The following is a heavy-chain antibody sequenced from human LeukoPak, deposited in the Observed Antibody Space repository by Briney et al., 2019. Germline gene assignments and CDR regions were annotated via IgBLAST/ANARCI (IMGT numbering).Heavy chain of an antibody. CDR2: MNPNSGNT. V-gene: IGHV1-8*01. Sequence: GASVKVSCKASGYTFTSYDINWVRQATGQGLEWMGWMNPNSGNTGYAQKFQGRVTMTRNTSISTAYMELSSLRSEDTAVYYCATASIAARPGAFDIWAQGTMVTVSS. D-gene: IGHD6-6*01. CDR1: GYTFTSYD. J-gene: IGHJ3*02. CDR3: ATASIAARPGAFDI.